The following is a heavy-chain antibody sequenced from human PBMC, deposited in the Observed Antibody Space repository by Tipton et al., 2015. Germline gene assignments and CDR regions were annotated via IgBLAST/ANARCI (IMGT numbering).Heavy chain of an antibody. J-gene: IGHJ4*02. D-gene: IGHD6-19*01. Sequence: LRLSCTVSGGSISSSSYYWGWIRQPPGKGLEWIGSIYYTGSAYYNPSLKSRVTISVDTSKNQFSLKLNSVTPADTAVYYCARTGGVHSSGWEVHWGQGTLVTVSS. V-gene: IGHV4-39*07. CDR3: ARTGGVHSSGWEVH. CDR1: GGSISSSSYY. CDR2: IYYTGSA.